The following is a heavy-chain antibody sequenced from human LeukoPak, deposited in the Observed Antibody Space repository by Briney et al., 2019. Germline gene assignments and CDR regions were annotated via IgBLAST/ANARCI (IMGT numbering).Heavy chain of an antibody. CDR1: GGSISSYY. V-gene: IGHV4-4*07. CDR3: ARRLNSGWFDY. Sequence: PSETLSLTCTVSGGSISSYYWSWIRQPAGKGLEWIGSIYYSGSTYYNPSLKSRVTISVDTSKNQFSLKLSSVTAADTAVYYCARRLNSGWFDYWGQGTLVTVSS. D-gene: IGHD6-19*01. CDR2: IYYSGST. J-gene: IGHJ4*02.